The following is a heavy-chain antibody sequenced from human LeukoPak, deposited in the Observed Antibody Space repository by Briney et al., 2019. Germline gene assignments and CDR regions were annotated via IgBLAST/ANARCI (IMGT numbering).Heavy chain of an antibody. CDR1: GYTFTGYY. D-gene: IGHD4/OR15-4a*01. CDR3: ARLYGASLRPIDY. V-gene: IGHV1-2*02. CDR2: INPNSGGT. Sequence: ASAKVSCKASGYTFTGYYMHWVRQAPGQGLEWMGWINPNSGGTNYAQKFQGRVTVTRDTSISTAYMELSRLRSDDTAVYYCARLYGASLRPIDYWGQGTLVTVSS. J-gene: IGHJ4*02.